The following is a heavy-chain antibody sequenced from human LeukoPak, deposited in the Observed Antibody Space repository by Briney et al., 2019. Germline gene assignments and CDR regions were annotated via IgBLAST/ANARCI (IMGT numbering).Heavy chain of an antibody. J-gene: IGHJ4*02. CDR3: ARMPITMVRGVTYFDY. Sequence: SETLSLTCAVSGGSISSGGYSWSSIRQPPGKGLEWIGYIYHSGSTYYNPSLKSRVTISVDRSKNQFSLKLSSVTAADTAVYYCARMPITMVRGVTYFDYWGQGTLVTVSS. CDR2: IYHSGST. D-gene: IGHD3-10*01. V-gene: IGHV4-30-2*01. CDR1: GGSISSGGYS.